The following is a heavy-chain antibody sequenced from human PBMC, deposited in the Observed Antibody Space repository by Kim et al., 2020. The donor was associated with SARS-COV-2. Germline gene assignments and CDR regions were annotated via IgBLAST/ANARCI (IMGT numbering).Heavy chain of an antibody. V-gene: IGHV5-51*01. CDR2: IYPGDSDT. J-gene: IGHJ5*02. CDR3: ARSYSAWMYSSGHNWFDP. Sequence: GESLKISCKGSGYSFTSYWIGWVRQMPGKGLEWMGIIYPGDSDTRYSPSFQGQVTISADKSISTAYLQWSSLKASDTAMYYCARSYSAWMYSSGHNWFDPWGQGTLVTVSS. CDR1: GYSFTSYW. D-gene: IGHD6-19*01.